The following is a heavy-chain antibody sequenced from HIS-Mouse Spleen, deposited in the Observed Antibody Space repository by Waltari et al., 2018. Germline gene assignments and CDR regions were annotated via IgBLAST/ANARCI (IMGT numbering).Heavy chain of an antibody. CDR1: GCYISSSSYY. D-gene: IGHD6-13*01. J-gene: IGHJ2*01. CDR2: IYYSGST. Sequence: QLQLQESGPGLVKPSETLSLTCTVPGCYISSSSYYWGWIRPPPGKGLEWIGSIYYSGSTYYNPSLKSRVTISVDTSKNQFSLKLSSVTAADTAVYYCAREIPYSSSWYDWYFDLWGRGTLVTVSS. CDR3: AREIPYSSSWYDWYFDL. V-gene: IGHV4-39*07.